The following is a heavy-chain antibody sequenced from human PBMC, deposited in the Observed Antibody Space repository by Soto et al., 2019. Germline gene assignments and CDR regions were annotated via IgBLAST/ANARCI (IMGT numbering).Heavy chain of an antibody. D-gene: IGHD3-10*01. V-gene: IGHV4-34*01. J-gene: IGHJ6*02. Sequence: SETLSLTCAVYGGSFSGYYWSWIRQPPGKGLEWIGEINHSGSTNYNPSLKSRVTISVDTSKNQFSLKLSSVTAADTAVYYCARESYHNMVRGVISGYYYYGMDVWGQGTKVTVSS. CDR2: INHSGST. CDR1: GGSFSGYY. CDR3: ARESYHNMVRGVISGYYYYGMDV.